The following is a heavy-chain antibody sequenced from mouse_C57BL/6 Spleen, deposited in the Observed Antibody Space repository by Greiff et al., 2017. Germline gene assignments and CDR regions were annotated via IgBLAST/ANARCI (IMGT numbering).Heavy chain of an antibody. D-gene: IGHD4-1*01. V-gene: IGHV1-63*01. CDR1: GYTFTNYW. Sequence: VQLQESGAELVRPGTSVKMSCKASGYTFTNYWIGWAKQRPGLGLEWIGDIYPGGGYTNYNEKFKGKATLTADKSSSTAYMQFSSLTSEDSAIYYCARGLGYYAMDYWGQGTSVTVSS. CDR2: IYPGGGYT. CDR3: ARGLGYYAMDY. J-gene: IGHJ4*01.